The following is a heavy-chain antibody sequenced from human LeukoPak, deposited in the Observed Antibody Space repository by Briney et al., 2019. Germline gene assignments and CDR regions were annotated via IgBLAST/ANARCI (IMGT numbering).Heavy chain of an antibody. CDR2: IFTYNGNT. D-gene: IGHD5-18*01. Sequence: ASVKVSCKASGYTFANYDISWVRQAPGQGLEWIGWIFTYNGNTNYAQKLQGRVTMATDTSTSTAYMELRSLRSDDTAVYYCARNRGYSYGYGDYWGQGTLVTVSS. CDR3: ARNRGYSYGYGDY. J-gene: IGHJ4*02. CDR1: GYTFANYD. V-gene: IGHV1-18*01.